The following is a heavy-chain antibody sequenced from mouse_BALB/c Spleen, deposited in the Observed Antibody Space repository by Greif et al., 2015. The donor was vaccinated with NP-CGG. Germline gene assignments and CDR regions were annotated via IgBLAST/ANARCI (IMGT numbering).Heavy chain of an antibody. V-gene: IGHV7-1*02. CDR3: ARDYYGGSYWYFDV. CDR1: GFTFSDFY. D-gene: IGHD1-1*01. Sequence: EVQRVESGGGLVQPGGSLRLSCATSGFTFSDFYMEWVRQPPGKRLEWIAASRNKANDYTTEYSASVKGRFIVSRDTSQSILYLQMNALRAEDTAIYYCARDYYGGSYWYFDVWGAGTRSPSPQ. J-gene: IGHJ1*01. CDR2: SRNKANDYTT.